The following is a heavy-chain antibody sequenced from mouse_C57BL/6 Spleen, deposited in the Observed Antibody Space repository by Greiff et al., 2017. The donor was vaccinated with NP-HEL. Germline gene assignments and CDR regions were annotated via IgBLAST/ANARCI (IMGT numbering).Heavy chain of an antibody. CDR1: GFSLTSYG. Sequence: VQGVESGPGLVQPSQSLSITCTVSGFSLTSYGVHWVRQSPGKGLEWLGVIWSGGSTDYNAAFISRLSISKDNSKSQVFFKMNSLQADDTAIYYCARTLYGSSWDYFDYWGQGTTLTVSS. D-gene: IGHD1-1*01. V-gene: IGHV2-2*01. J-gene: IGHJ2*01. CDR3: ARTLYGSSWDYFDY. CDR2: IWSGGST.